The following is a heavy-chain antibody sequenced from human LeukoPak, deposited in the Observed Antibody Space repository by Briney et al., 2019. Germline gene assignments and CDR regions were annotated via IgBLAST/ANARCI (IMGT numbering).Heavy chain of an antibody. D-gene: IGHD2-15*01. CDR3: AKVAGYCSGANCYFDS. CDR2: ISADDVST. Sequence: GGSLRLSCAASRFTFSAYAMSWVRQPPGKGLEWVSTISADDVSTYYADSVKGRFTISRDNSKNTLYLQMNSLRAEDTAVYYCAKVAGYCSGANCYFDSWGQGTLVTVPS. CDR1: RFTFSAYA. V-gene: IGHV3-23*01. J-gene: IGHJ4*02.